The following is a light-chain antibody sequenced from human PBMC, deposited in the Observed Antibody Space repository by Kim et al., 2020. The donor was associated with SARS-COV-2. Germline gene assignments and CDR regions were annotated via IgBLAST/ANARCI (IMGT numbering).Light chain of an antibody. V-gene: IGLV2-8*01. CDR2: EVS. CDR1: SSDVGGYNY. Sequence: GQSVTISCTGTSSDVGGYNYVAWYQQHPGKAPKLMIYEVSKRPSGVPDRLSGSKSGNTASLTVSGLQAEDEADYYCSSYAGSNKMVFGGGTQLTVL. J-gene: IGLJ2*01. CDR3: SSYAGSNKMV.